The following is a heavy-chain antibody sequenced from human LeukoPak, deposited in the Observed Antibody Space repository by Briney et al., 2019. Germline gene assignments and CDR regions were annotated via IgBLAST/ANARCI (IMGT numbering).Heavy chain of an antibody. D-gene: IGHD5-18*01. CDR3: ARALPHRRLMDTTMEQHWFDP. Sequence: ASVKVSCKASGYIFTSYFMHWVRQAPGQGLEWMGLINPSGGSTRYTQKFQGRVTMTRDMSTSTVYMELSSLRSEDTAVYYCARALPHRRLMDTTMEQHWFDPWGQGTLVTVSS. V-gene: IGHV1-46*01. CDR1: GYIFTSYF. CDR2: INPSGGST. J-gene: IGHJ5*02.